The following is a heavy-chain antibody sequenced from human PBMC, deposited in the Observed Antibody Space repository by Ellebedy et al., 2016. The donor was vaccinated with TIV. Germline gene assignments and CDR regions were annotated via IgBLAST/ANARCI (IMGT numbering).Heavy chain of an antibody. CDR1: GGSMPSYY. CDR3: ARHRRDPYNVVYFDY. CDR2: ISYSGST. D-gene: IGHD5-24*01. V-gene: IGHV4-59*08. Sequence: MPSETLSLTCSVSGGSMPSYYWSWIRQPPGKGLEWIGYISYSGSTHYSPSLKSRVTISVDTSKNQFSLKLTSVTAADTAVYFCARHRRDPYNVVYFDYWGQGTLVTVSS. J-gene: IGHJ4*02.